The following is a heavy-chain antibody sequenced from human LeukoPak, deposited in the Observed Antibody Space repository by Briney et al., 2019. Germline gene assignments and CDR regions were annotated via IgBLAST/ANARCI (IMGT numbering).Heavy chain of an antibody. CDR2: IYSGGST. Sequence: GGSLRLSCAASGFTVSSNYMSWVRQAPGKGLEWVSVIYSGGSTYYADSVKGRFTISRHNSKDTLYLQMNSLRAEDTAVYYCARGGSSSWSNIDYWGQGTLVTVSS. CDR3: ARGGSSSWSNIDY. V-gene: IGHV3-53*04. CDR1: GFTVSSNY. D-gene: IGHD6-13*01. J-gene: IGHJ4*02.